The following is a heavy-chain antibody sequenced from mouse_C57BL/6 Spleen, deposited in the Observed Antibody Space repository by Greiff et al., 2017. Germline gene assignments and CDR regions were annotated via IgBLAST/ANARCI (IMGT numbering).Heavy chain of an antibody. CDR3: TSGVAYYFDY. CDR2: IYPGDGDT. Sequence: VQLQESGPELVKPGASVKISCKASGYAFSSSWMNWVKQRPGKGLEWIGRIYPGDGDTKYNGKFKGKATLTADKSSSTAYMHLSSLTSEDAAVSVCTSGVAYYFDYWGQGTTLTVSS. J-gene: IGHJ2*01. CDR1: GYAFSSSW. D-gene: IGHD1-1*02. V-gene: IGHV1-82*01.